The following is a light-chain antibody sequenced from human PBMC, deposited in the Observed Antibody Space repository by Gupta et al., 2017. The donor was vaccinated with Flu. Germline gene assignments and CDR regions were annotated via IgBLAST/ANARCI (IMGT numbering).Light chain of an antibody. V-gene: IGLV1-44*01. Sequence: SRSHIGSNTVTWYQQFPGTAPHLVIYSNNQRPSGVPDRFSGSKSGSSASLAISGLQSEDEADYFCAARDDSLDGPVFGGGTKLTVL. J-gene: IGLJ2*01. CDR1: RSHIGSNT. CDR3: AARDDSLDGPV. CDR2: SNN.